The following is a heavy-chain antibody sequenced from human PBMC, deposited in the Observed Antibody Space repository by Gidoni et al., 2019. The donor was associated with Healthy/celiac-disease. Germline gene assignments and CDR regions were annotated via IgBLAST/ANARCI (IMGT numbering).Heavy chain of an antibody. D-gene: IGHD6-13*01. CDR1: GYTRTELS. V-gene: IGHV1-24*01. J-gene: IGHJ4*02. Sequence: QLVQSGAEVKKPGASVKVSCKVSGYTRTELSMHWVRQAPGKGLEWMGGFDPEDGETSYAQKFQGRVTRTEDTSTDTAYMELSSLRSEDTAVYYCARGSSWFDYWGQGTLVTVSS. CDR2: FDPEDGET. CDR3: ARGSSWFDY.